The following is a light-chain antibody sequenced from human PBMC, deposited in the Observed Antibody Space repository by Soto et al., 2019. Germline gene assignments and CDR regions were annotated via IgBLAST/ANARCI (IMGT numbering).Light chain of an antibody. CDR1: SSDVGSYNL. Sequence: QSALTQPASVSGSPGQSITISCTGTSSDVGSYNLVSWYQQHPGKAPKLMIYEGSKRPSGVSNRFSGSKSGNTASLTISRLQAEDEADYYCCSYAGSFTPVVFGGGTKLTVL. J-gene: IGLJ2*01. V-gene: IGLV2-23*01. CDR2: EGS. CDR3: CSYAGSFTPVV.